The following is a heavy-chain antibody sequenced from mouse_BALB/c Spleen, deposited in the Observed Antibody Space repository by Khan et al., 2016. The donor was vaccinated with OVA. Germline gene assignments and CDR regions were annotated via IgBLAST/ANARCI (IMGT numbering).Heavy chain of an antibody. J-gene: IGHJ4*01. CDR2: INSSGTYT. V-gene: IGHV5-9-3*01. Sequence: EVELVESGGGLVKPGGSLKLSCSTSGFTFSRFAMSWVCQTQEKRLEWVATINSSGTYTYYPDSVKGRFTISRDKAKNTLYLQMSSLRSEDTAMYYCARQAIDDNYYRYAMDYWGQGTSVTVSS. D-gene: IGHD2-3*01. CDR3: ARQAIDDNYYRYAMDY. CDR1: GFTFSRFA.